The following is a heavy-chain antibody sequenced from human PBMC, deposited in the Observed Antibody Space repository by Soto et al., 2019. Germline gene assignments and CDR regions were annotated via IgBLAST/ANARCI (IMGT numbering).Heavy chain of an antibody. CDR3: ARKGLGVYYYYGLDV. Sequence: QGQLVQSGAEVKKPGASVKVSCKASGYTFTSYGITWVRQAPGQGLERMGWISAYNGDTNYAQKFQGRLTMTTDTSTSTAYMELRSLRSDDTAVYYCARKGLGVYYYYGLDVWGQGTTVTASS. J-gene: IGHJ6*02. V-gene: IGHV1-18*01. D-gene: IGHD2-8*01. CDR1: GYTFTSYG. CDR2: ISAYNGDT.